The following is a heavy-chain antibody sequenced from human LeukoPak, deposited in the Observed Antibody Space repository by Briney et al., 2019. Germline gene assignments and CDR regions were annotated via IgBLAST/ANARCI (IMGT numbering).Heavy chain of an antibody. CDR3: ARLGGRLGEFSLYYYYYYMDV. Sequence: SWETLSLTCTVSGVSFNSSSYYWGRIRPPPGKVREWIGSFYYSGGTYYNRSLENRVTISVDTSKIPFSLKLSSVTATDTAVYYCARLGGRLGEFSLYYYYYYMDVWGKGTTVTVSS. D-gene: IGHD3-16*02. J-gene: IGHJ6*03. V-gene: IGHV4-39*01. CDR2: FYYSGGT. CDR1: GVSFNSSSYY.